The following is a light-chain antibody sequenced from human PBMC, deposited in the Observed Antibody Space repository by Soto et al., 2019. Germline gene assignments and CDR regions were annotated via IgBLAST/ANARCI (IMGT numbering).Light chain of an antibody. CDR1: QSVSRSY. V-gene: IGKV3-20*01. Sequence: EMVLTQSPGTLSLSPGERATLSCRASQSVSRSYLAWYQQKPGQAPRLLIYGASSRATGITDRFSGSGSGTDFTLTISRLEPEDFAVYYCQQYGSSQETFGQGTKVEIK. CDR3: QQYGSSQET. J-gene: IGKJ1*01. CDR2: GAS.